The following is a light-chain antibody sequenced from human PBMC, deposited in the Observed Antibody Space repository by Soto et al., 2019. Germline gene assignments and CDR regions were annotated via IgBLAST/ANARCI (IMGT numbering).Light chain of an antibody. CDR3: QQYVISPLT. CDR2: GVS. V-gene: IGKV3-20*01. J-gene: IGKJ4*01. Sequence: EIMLTQSPDTLSLSPGETATLSCRASQSLSSSYLAWYQQKPGQAPRLLIYGVSSRMSGIPDRFSGSGSGTDFTLTIARLEPEYFAVYFCQQYVISPLTFGGGTKVEI. CDR1: QSLSSSY.